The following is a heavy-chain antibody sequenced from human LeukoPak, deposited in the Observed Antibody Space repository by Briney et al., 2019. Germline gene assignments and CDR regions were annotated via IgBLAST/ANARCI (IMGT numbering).Heavy chain of an antibody. J-gene: IGHJ5*02. CDR1: GFTFSSYS. D-gene: IGHD6-13*01. Sequence: GGSLRLSCAASGFTFSSYSMNWVRQAPGKGLEWISYISSGGSTIYYADSVRGQFTISRDNAKKSLYLQMNSLRAEDTAVYYCARVQKGIAAAGTGGGWFEPWGQGTLVTVS. CDR2: ISSGGSTI. V-gene: IGHV3-48*04. CDR3: ARVQKGIAAAGTGGGWFEP.